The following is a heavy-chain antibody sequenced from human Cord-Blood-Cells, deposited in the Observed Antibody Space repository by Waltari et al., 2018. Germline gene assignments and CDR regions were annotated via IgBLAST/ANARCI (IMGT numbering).Heavy chain of an antibody. Sequence: QVQLQQWGAGLLKPSETLSLTCAVYGGSFSGYYWSWIRQPPGKGLEWIGEINHSGSINYNPSLKSRVTISVDTSKNQFSLKLSSVTAADTAVYYCARHDYYDSSGYSPWGQGTLVTVSS. CDR1: GGSFSGYY. D-gene: IGHD3-22*01. J-gene: IGHJ5*02. V-gene: IGHV4-34*01. CDR3: ARHDYYDSSGYSP. CDR2: INHSGSI.